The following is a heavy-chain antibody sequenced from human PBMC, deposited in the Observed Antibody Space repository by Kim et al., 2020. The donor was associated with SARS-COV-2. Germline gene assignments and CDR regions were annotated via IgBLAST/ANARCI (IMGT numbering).Heavy chain of an antibody. CDR2: SH. Sequence: SHYCNPSLSSRVTISVDTSKNQFSLKLSSVTAADTAVYYCARPGGPTDYWGQGTLVTVSS. J-gene: IGHJ4*02. CDR3: ARPGGPTDY. D-gene: IGHD2-15*01. V-gene: IGHV4-39*01.